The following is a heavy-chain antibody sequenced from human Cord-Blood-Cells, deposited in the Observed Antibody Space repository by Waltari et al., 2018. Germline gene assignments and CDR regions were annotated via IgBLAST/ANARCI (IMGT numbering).Heavy chain of an antibody. D-gene: IGHD3-3*01. CDR2: IIPIFGTA. CDR1: GATSRSSA. Sequence: QLQLVQSGAELSKPGPSATVSCKASGATSRSSASSCVSQDPGQGLEWMGGIIPIFGTANYAQKFQGRVTITADKSTSTAYMELSSLRSEDTAVYYCARERYYDFWSGYYYFDYWGQGTLVTVSS. J-gene: IGHJ4*02. CDR3: ARERYYDFWSGYYYFDY. V-gene: IGHV1-69*06.